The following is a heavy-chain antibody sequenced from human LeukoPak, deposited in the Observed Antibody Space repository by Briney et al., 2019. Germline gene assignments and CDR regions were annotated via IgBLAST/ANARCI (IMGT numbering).Heavy chain of an antibody. V-gene: IGHV5-51*01. CDR3: ARRWDYYDSSGYYTAGAFDI. Sequence: GASLKISCKGSGYSFTSYWIGWVRQMPGKGLEWMGIIYSGDSDTRYSPSFQGQVTISADKSISTAYLQWSSLKASDTAMYYCARRWDYYDSSGYYTAGAFDIWGQGTMVTVSS. CDR1: GYSFTSYW. CDR2: IYSGDSDT. J-gene: IGHJ3*02. D-gene: IGHD3-22*01.